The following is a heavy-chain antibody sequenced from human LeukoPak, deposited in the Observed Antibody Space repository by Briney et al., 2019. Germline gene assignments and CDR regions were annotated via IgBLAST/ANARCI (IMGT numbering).Heavy chain of an antibody. CDR2: IYYSGST. D-gene: IGHD3-22*01. CDR3: ARVYDSSGPSYWYFDL. V-gene: IGHV4-59*01. CDR1: GGSISSYY. J-gene: IGHJ2*01. Sequence: SETLSLTCTVSGGSISSYYWSWIRQPPGKGLEWIGYIYYSGSTNYNPSLKSRVTISVDTSKNQFSLKLSSVTAADTAVYYCARVYDSSGPSYWYFDLWGRGTLVTVSS.